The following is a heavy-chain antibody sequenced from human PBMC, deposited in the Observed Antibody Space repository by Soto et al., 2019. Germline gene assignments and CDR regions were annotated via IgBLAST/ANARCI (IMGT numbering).Heavy chain of an antibody. D-gene: IGHD2-21*02. J-gene: IGHJ5*02. CDR1: GGSISSGGYS. CDR3: ASATYCGGGCRNWFDP. V-gene: IGHV4-30-2*01. CDR2: IYHSGST. Sequence: SETLSLTCAVSGGSISSGGYSWSWIRQPPGKGLEWIGYIYHSGSTYYNPSLKSRVTISVDRSKNQFSLKLSSVTAADTAVYYCASATYCGGGCRNWFDPWGKGTLVTVSS.